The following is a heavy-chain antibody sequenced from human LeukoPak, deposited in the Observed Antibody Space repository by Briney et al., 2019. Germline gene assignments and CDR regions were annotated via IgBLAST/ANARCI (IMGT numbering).Heavy chain of an antibody. Sequence: SETLSLTCTVSGGSISSSSYYWGWIRQPPGQGLEWIGTIYYSGSTYYNPSLKSRVTISVDTSKNQFPLKLSSVTAADTAVYYCARYVLSVAGTSLWGQGTLATVSS. CDR2: IYYSGST. D-gene: IGHD6-19*01. V-gene: IGHV4-39*01. J-gene: IGHJ4*02. CDR1: GGSISSSSYY. CDR3: ARYVLSVAGTSL.